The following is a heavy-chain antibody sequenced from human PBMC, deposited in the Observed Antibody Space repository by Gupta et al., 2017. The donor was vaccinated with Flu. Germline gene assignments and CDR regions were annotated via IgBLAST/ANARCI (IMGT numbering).Heavy chain of an antibody. CDR3: ARGRGYDGSGSYYGWFDP. CDR2: INHSGST. Sequence: QVQLQQWGAGLLKPSETLSLTCAVYGGSFSGYYWSWIRQPPGKGLEWIGEINHSGSTNYNTSLNRRVTISVDTSKKQFARKLSSVTAAETAVYDCARGRGYDGSGSYYGWFDPGGQGTMVTVSS. J-gene: IGHJ5*02. D-gene: IGHD3-10*01. V-gene: IGHV4-34*01. CDR1: GGSFSGYY.